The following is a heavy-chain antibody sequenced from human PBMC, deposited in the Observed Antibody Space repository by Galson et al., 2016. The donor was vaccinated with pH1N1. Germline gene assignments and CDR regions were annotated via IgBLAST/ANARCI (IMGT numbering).Heavy chain of an antibody. J-gene: IGHJ4*02. CDR2: MNPNNDNT. D-gene: IGHD2-15*01. V-gene: IGHV1-8*01. CDR3: ARGGYCSGGSCDDVFDY. Sequence: SVKVSCKASGYTFTDYDINWVRQGTGQGLEWMGWMNPNNDNTGYAQKFQGRVTMTRNTSISTAYMELSSLRSEDTAVYYCARGGYCSGGSCDDVFDYWGQGTLVTVS. CDR1: GYTFTDYD.